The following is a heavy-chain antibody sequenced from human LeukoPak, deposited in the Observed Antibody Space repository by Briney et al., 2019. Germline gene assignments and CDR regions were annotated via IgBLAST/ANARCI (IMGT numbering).Heavy chain of an antibody. D-gene: IGHD3-22*01. CDR2: IYHGGST. J-gene: IGHJ4*02. V-gene: IGHV4-38-2*02. CDR1: GYSISSGFH. CDR3: ARDRRNSAYYYDSGGYYVEY. Sequence: SDTLSLTCAVSGYSISSGFHWGWIRQPPGKGLEWIGSIYHGGSTYYNPSLKSRVTISVDTSKNQFSLKLSSVTAADTAIYYCARDRRNSAYYYDSGGYYVEYWGLGTLVTASS.